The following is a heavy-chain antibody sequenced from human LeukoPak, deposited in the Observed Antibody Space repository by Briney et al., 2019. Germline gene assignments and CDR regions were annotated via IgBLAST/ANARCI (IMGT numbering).Heavy chain of an antibody. J-gene: IGHJ4*02. V-gene: IGHV3-30*04. CDR1: GFTFSSYA. CDR3: ARDRGQYYYDSSGYNHLFDY. D-gene: IGHD3-22*01. Sequence: HPGGSQRLSCAASGFTFSSYAMHWVRQAPGKGLEWVAVISYDGGNKYYADSVKGRFTISRDNSKNTLYLQMNSLSAEDTAVYYCARDRGQYYYDSSGYNHLFDYWGQGTLVTVSS. CDR2: ISYDGGNK.